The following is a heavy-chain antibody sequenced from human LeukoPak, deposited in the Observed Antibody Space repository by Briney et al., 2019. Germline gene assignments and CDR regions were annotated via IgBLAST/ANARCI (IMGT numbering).Heavy chain of an antibody. CDR3: AKDHDSHLLDPNHAFDI. Sequence: PGGSLRLSCAASGFTFSSYAMSWVRQAPGKGLEWVSAISGSGGSTYYADSVKGRFTISRDNSKNTLYLQMNSLRAEDTAVYYCAKDHDSHLLDPNHAFDIWGQGTMVTVSS. D-gene: IGHD3-22*01. V-gene: IGHV3-23*01. CDR1: GFTFSSYA. CDR2: ISGSGGST. J-gene: IGHJ3*02.